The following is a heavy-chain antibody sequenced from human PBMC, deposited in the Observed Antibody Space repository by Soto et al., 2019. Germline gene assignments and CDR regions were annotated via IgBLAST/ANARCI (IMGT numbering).Heavy chain of an antibody. V-gene: IGHV4-4*02. D-gene: IGHD3-10*01. CDR2: IYHSGST. CDR1: GGSIRSNNW. Sequence: SETLSLTCAVSGGSIRSNNWWSRVRQPPGKGLEWIGYIYHSGSTYYNPSLKSRVTISVDRDKHQFSLKLSSVTAADSAVYYCARVPVRKYYGAGSYNNYYFGMDVWGQGTTVTVSS. CDR3: ARVPVRKYYGAGSYNNYYFGMDV. J-gene: IGHJ6*02.